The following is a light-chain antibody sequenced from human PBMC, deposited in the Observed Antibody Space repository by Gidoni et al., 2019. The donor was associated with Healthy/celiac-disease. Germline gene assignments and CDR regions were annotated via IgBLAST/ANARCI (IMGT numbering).Light chain of an antibody. Sequence: EIVMTQAPDTLAVSLGERATINCKSSQSVVYSSNNKNYLAWYQQKPGQPPKLLIYWASTRESGVPDRFRGSGSGTDFTLTISSLQAEDVAVYYCQQYYSLTFGQGTRQEIK. CDR2: WAS. CDR3: QQYYSLT. CDR1: QSVVYSSNNKNY. V-gene: IGKV4-1*01. J-gene: IGKJ5*01.